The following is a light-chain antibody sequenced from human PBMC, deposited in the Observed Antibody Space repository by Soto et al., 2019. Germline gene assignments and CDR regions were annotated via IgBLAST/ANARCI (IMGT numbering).Light chain of an antibody. Sequence: EIVLTQSPGTLSLSPGERATLSCRASQSFSSYLAWYQQKPGQAPRLLIYGASRRATGIADRFGGSGSGTDFTLTISRLEPEDFAVYYCQQYGSSPFGQGTRLENK. CDR1: QSFSSY. CDR3: QQYGSSP. V-gene: IGKV3-20*01. CDR2: GAS. J-gene: IGKJ5*01.